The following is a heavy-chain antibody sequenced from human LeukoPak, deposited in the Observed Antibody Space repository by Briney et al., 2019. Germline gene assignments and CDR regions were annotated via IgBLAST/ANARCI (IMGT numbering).Heavy chain of an antibody. CDR3: AKERVDWRYFDY. V-gene: IGHV1-69*06. Sequence: ASVKVSCKASGGTFSSYAISGVRQAPGQGLEGMGGIVPIFGTPNYAQKFQGRVTITADKSTSTAYMERSSLRAEDTAVYYCAKERVDWRYFDYWGQGTLVTVSS. CDR1: GGTFSSYA. J-gene: IGHJ4*02. CDR2: IVPIFGTP. D-gene: IGHD3-9*01.